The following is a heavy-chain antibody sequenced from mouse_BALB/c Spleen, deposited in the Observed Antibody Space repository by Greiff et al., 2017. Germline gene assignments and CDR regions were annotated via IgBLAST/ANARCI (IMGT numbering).Heavy chain of an antibody. D-gene: IGHD2-2*01. CDR2: INPYNGDT. CDR3: GRDYYGYDEDYYYAMDY. V-gene: IGHV1-37*01. J-gene: IGHJ4*01. CDR1: GYSFTGYF. Sequence: VQLQQSGPELVKPGASVKISCKASGYSFTGYFMNWVKQSHGKSLEWIGRINPYNGDTFYNHKFKGKATLTVDKSSSTAHMELLSLTSEDSAVYYCGRDYYGYDEDYYYAMDYWGQGTSVTVSS.